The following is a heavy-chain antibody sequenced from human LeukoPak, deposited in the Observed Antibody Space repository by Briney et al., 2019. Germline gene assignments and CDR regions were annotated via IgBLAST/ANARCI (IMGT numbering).Heavy chain of an antibody. J-gene: IGHJ4*02. Sequence: GGSLRLSCAASGFTFSTSWMHWVRQAPGKGLVWVSRINSDGTTTNYADSVKGRFTISRDNAKNTLYLHMNRLRAEDTAVYYCAKDGASYSSSWPTDFDDWGQGTLVTVSS. CDR1: GFTFSTSW. D-gene: IGHD6-13*01. CDR3: AKDGASYSSSWPTDFDD. V-gene: IGHV3-74*01. CDR2: INSDGTTT.